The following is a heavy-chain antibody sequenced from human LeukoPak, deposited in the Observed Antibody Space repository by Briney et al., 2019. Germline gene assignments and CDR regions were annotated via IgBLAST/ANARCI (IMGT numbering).Heavy chain of an antibody. Sequence: GGSLRLSCAASRFTLSNYWMSWVRQAPGKGLEWVANIKQDGSETYYVDSVKGRFTISRDNAKNSLSLQMNSLRAEDTAVYYCCSDTLTGGMDVWGQGTTVTVSS. V-gene: IGHV3-7*01. CDR1: RFTLSNYW. CDR3: CSDTLTGGMDV. J-gene: IGHJ6*02. D-gene: IGHD3-9*01. CDR2: IKQDGSET.